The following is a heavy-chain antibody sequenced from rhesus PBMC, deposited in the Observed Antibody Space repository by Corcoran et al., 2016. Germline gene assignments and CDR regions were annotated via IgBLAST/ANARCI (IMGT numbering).Heavy chain of an antibody. V-gene: IGHV4S10*01. CDR2: IYGISQRT. D-gene: IGHD3-9*01. Sequence: QVQLQESGPGVVKPSETLTLTCAVSGGSISDSYRWSWIRQPPGKGLEWIGDIYGISQRTTSNPSPKLLVTVANDTYKNQFSLKLSSVSAADTAFYYCARDLRGYDDDYGYYTLDDWGQGVLVTVSS. CDR1: GGSISDSYR. J-gene: IGHJ4*01. CDR3: ARDLRGYDDDYGYYTLDD.